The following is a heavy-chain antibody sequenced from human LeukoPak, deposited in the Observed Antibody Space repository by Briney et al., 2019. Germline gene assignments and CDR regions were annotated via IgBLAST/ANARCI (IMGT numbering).Heavy chain of an antibody. CDR2: INPSGGST. CDR1: GYTFTSCY. Sequence: ASVKVSCKASGYTFTSCYMHWVRQAPGQGLEWMGIINPSGGSTSYAQKFQGRVTMTRDTSTSTVYMELSSLRSEDTAVYYCARPDIVVVVAATKGPWGMDVWGQGTTVTVSS. CDR3: ARPDIVVVVAATKGPWGMDV. V-gene: IGHV1-46*01. D-gene: IGHD2-15*01. J-gene: IGHJ6*02.